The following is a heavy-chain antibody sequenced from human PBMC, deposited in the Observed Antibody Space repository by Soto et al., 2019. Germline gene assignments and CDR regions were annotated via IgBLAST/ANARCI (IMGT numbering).Heavy chain of an antibody. CDR3: ARAYGGYADY. J-gene: IGHJ4*02. Sequence: ASETLSLTCDVHGGSFSGYYWSWIRQAPGKGLEWIGEINHTGSTNYNPSLKSRVAISLDTSKNQFSLKLTSVTAADTAVYYCARAYGGYADYWGQGALVTVSS. V-gene: IGHV4-34*01. CDR2: INHTGST. CDR1: GGSFSGYY. D-gene: IGHD5-12*01.